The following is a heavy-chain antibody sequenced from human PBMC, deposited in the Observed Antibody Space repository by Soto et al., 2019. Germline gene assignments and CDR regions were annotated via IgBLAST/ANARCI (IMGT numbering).Heavy chain of an antibody. D-gene: IGHD6-19*01. CDR3: AHIVVAGLGYYFDY. Sequence: QITLKESGPTLVKPTQTLTLTCTFSGFSLSSTRMAVGWIRQPPGKALEWLALIYWDDDKRYSPFLKSRLTITKDTSKNQVVLTMSTQDPVDTARYYCAHIVVAGLGYYFDYWGQGTLVTVSS. CDR2: IYWDDDK. V-gene: IGHV2-5*02. CDR1: GFSLSSTRMA. J-gene: IGHJ4*02.